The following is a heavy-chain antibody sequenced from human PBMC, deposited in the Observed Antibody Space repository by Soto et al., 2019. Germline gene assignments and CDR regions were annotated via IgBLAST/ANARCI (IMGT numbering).Heavy chain of an antibody. D-gene: IGHD2-8*01. CDR1: GASITSTGYY. CDR3: ARPNDVLNGYGPLDY. CDR2: IFYSGST. J-gene: IGHJ4*02. V-gene: IGHV4-31*03. Sequence: QVQLQASGPGLVKPSQTLSVMCTVSGASITSTGYYWSWIRQLPGKGLEWIGSIFYSGSTYYNPSLESRVTISLDRSKNGFSLRLNSVTAADTAIYYCARPNDVLNGYGPLDYWGQGSLVTVSS.